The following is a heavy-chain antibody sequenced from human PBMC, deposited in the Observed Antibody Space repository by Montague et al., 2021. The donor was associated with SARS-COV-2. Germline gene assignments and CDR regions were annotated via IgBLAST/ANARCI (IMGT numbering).Heavy chain of an antibody. V-gene: IGHV4-34*01. Sequence: SETLSLTCAVYGGSFSGYYWSWIRQPPGKGLEWIGDINHSGSTNYNPSLKSRVTISVDTSQNQFSLKLSSVTAADTAVYYCARTGVTTVTRRYYDGMDVWGQGTTVTVSS. CDR1: GGSFSGYY. J-gene: IGHJ6*02. CDR2: INHSGST. CDR3: ARTGVTTVTRRYYDGMDV. D-gene: IGHD4-11*01.